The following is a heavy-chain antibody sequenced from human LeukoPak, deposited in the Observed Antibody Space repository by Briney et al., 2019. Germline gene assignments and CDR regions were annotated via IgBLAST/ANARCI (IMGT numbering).Heavy chain of an antibody. J-gene: IGHJ6*03. CDR3: ARSHYYDSSGPVPNYYFYLDV. Sequence: SVKVSCKASGGTFSSYAVSWVRQAPGQGLEWMGHIIPIFGTANYAQKFQVRVTITTDESTSTAYMELSSLRSEDTAVYYCARSHYYDSSGPVPNYYFYLDVWGKGTTVTVSS. CDR2: IIPIFGTA. CDR1: GGTFSSYA. D-gene: IGHD3-22*01. V-gene: IGHV1-69*05.